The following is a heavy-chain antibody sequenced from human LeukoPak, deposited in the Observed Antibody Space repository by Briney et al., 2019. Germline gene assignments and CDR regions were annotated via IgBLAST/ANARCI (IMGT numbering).Heavy chain of an antibody. CDR1: GGSVSSGSYY. CDR2: IYYSGST. CDR3: AREYPIAAAGHFDY. D-gene: IGHD6-13*01. J-gene: IGHJ4*02. V-gene: IGHV4-61*01. Sequence: SETLSLTCSVSGGSVSSGSYYWSWIRQPPGKGLEWNGYIYYSGSTNYNHSLKSRVTISVDTSRNQFSLKLSSVTAADTAVYYCAREYPIAAAGHFDYWGQGTLVTVSS.